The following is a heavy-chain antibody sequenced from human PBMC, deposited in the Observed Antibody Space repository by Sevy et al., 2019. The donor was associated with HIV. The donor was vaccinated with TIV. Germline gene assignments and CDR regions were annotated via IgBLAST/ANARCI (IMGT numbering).Heavy chain of an antibody. D-gene: IGHD1-26*01. CDR3: TRWSGSQSIFDY. CDR1: RFTFGDYC. J-gene: IGHJ4*01. Sequence: GGSLRLSCTASRFTFGDYCMSWVRQAPGKGLEWISFIKSKAYGGTTGNAASVKGRFTISRDDSKSIAYLQMNNLQTEDTAVYFCTRWSGSQSIFDYWGRGTLVTVSS. CDR2: IKSKAYGGTT. V-gene: IGHV3-49*04.